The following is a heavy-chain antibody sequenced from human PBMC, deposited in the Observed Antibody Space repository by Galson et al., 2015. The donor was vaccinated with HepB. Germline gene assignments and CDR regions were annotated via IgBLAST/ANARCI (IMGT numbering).Heavy chain of an antibody. J-gene: IGHJ4*02. CDR3: ARGIRQLEPYFDC. D-gene: IGHD1-1*01. Sequence: ETLSLTCSVSGGSISSFYWSWIRQPPGKGLEWIGYIYSSGTTTYNPSLNSRVTISLDTSKNQFSLKVRSVTAADTAIYYCARGIRQLEPYFDCWGQGTLVTVSS. CDR1: GGSISSFY. V-gene: IGHV4-59*01. CDR2: IYSSGTT.